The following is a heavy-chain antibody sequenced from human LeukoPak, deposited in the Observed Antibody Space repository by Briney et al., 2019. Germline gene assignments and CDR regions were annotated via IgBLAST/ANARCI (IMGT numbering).Heavy chain of an antibody. CDR3: ARYHQPSGPNWLDR. CDR2: IYYTGTT. Sequence: PSETLPLTCTVSGGSISTYFWTWIRQLPGKGLEWIGYIYYTGTTSYNPSLKSRVTISVDTSKNQFSLSLSSVTAADTAVYYCARYHQPSGPNWLDRWGQGTLVTVSS. D-gene: IGHD2-15*01. J-gene: IGHJ5*02. V-gene: IGHV4-59*01. CDR1: GGSISTYF.